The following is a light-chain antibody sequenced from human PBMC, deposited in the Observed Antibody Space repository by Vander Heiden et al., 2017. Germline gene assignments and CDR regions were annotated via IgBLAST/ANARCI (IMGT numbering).Light chain of an antibody. V-gene: IGKV1-6*01. Sequence: AIQMTQSSSSLSASVGDRVTITCRASQGIRNDLSWYQQKPGKAPNLLIYAASTLQSGVPSRFSGSGSGTDFTLTISSLQPEDFTTYYCLQDYNYPRTFGQGTKVELK. CDR1: QGIRND. CDR3: LQDYNYPRT. J-gene: IGKJ1*01. CDR2: AAS.